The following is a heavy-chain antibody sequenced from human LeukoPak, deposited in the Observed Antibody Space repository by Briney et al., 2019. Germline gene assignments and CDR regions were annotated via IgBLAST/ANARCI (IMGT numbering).Heavy chain of an antibody. D-gene: IGHD1-26*01. CDR1: GFMFSSHG. CDR2: ISYDGSKK. CDR3: AKDGAESGSYRLYYFDY. Sequence: GRSLRLSCAASGFMFSSHGMHWVRQAPGKGLEWVAVISYDGSKKYYADSVKGRFTISRDNSKNTLYLQMNSLRVEDTAVYYCAKDGAESGSYRLYYFDYWGQGTLVTVSS. J-gene: IGHJ4*02. V-gene: IGHV3-30*18.